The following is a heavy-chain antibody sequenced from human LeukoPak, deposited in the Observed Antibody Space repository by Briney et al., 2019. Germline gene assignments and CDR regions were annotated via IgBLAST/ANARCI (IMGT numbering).Heavy chain of an antibody. V-gene: IGHV3-7*03. CDR1: GFAFNTYW. D-gene: IGHD1-1*01. J-gene: IGHJ4*02. CDR3: ARDRDGKDY. Sequence: GGSLRLSCAASGFAFNTYWMSWVRQAPGKGLEWVANIGQDGTEKHHVDSVRGRFTISRDNAKNSVFLQMNSLRAGDTAMYYCARDRDGKDYWGQGTLVTVSS. CDR2: IGQDGTEK.